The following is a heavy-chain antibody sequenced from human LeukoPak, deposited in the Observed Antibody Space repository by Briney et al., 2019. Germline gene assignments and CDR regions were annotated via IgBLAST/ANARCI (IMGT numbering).Heavy chain of an antibody. CDR3: ARGSGSSSWYGY. Sequence: SVKVSCKASGGTFSSYAISWVRQAPGQGLEWMGGIIPIFGTANYAQKFQGRVTITADKSTSAAYMELSSLRSEDTAVYYCARGSGSSSWYGYWGQGTLVTVSS. D-gene: IGHD6-13*01. CDR1: GGTFSSYA. J-gene: IGHJ4*02. V-gene: IGHV1-69*06. CDR2: IIPIFGTA.